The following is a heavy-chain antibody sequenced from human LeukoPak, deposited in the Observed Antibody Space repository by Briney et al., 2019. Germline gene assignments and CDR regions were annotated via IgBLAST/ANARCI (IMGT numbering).Heavy chain of an antibody. CDR3: AKSSSSYGDYESY. Sequence: PGRSLRLSCAASGFTFSSYGMHWVRQAPGKGLEWVAVIWYDGSNKYYADSAKGRFTISRDNSKNTLYLQMNSLRAEDTAVYYCAKSSSSYGDYESYWGQGTLVTVSS. CDR1: GFTFSSYG. D-gene: IGHD4-17*01. J-gene: IGHJ4*02. V-gene: IGHV3-33*06. CDR2: IWYDGSNK.